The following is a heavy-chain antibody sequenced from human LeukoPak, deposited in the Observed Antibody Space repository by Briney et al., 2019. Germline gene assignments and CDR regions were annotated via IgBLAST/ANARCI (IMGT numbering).Heavy chain of an antibody. CDR3: ARDGYDFWSGYSEHYNFDY. CDR2: IYTGGST. D-gene: IGHD3-3*01. V-gene: IGHV4-4*07. CDR1: GGSISSYY. Sequence: SETLSLTCTVSGGSISSYYWSWIRQPAGKGLEWIGRIYTGGSTNYNPSLKSRVTMSVDTSKNQFSLKLSSVTAADTAVYYCARDGYDFWSGYSEHYNFDYWGQGTLVTVFS. J-gene: IGHJ4*02.